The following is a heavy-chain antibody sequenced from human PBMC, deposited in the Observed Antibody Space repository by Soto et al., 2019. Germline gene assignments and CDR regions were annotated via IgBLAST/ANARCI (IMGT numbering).Heavy chain of an antibody. D-gene: IGHD4-17*01. J-gene: IGHJ3*01. CDR1: GGTFSSYT. V-gene: IGHV1-69*02. CDR2: IIPILGIA. Sequence: QVQLVQSGAEVKKPGSSVKVSCKASGGTFSSYTISWVRQAPGQGLEWMGRIIPILGIANYAQKFQGRVTITADKSTSTAYMELSSLRSEDTAVYYCAIKTTVYAFDLWGQGTMVTVSS. CDR3: AIKTTVYAFDL.